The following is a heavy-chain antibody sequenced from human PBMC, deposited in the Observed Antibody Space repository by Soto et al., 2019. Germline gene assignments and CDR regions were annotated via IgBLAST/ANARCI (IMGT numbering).Heavy chain of an antibody. Sequence: GESLKISCAASGFAFSSSWMSWVRQAPGRGLEWVANIKEDGSEKDYVDPVKGRFTITRDNAKNSLYLQMNNLRAEDTAVYFCTRKRFGMDVWGQGTTVTVSS. CDR2: IKEDGSEK. CDR1: GFAFSSSW. CDR3: TRKRFGMDV. V-gene: IGHV3-7*03. J-gene: IGHJ6*02.